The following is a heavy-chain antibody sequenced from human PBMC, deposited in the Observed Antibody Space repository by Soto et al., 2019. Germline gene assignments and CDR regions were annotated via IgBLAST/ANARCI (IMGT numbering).Heavy chain of an antibody. CDR1: GGTXTSYA. V-gene: IGHV1-69*06. CDR3: ARDSPNSGSYYFNSWYFDL. Sequence: SXKVSFKASGGTXTSYAIGLVRQAPGQGLEWIGGIIPIFGTANYAQKFQGRVTITADKSTSTAYIELSSLRSEDTAVYYCARDSPNSGSYYFNSWYFDLWGRGTLGTVSS. CDR2: IIPIFGTA. J-gene: IGHJ2*01. D-gene: IGHD1-26*01.